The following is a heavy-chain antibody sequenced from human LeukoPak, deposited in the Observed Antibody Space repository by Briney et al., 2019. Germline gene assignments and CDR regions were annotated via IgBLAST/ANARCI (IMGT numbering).Heavy chain of an antibody. CDR2: IYSXDSET. CDR3: ARLQYTSGCLDY. V-gene: IGHV5-51*01. D-gene: IGHD6-19*01. J-gene: IGHJ4*02. CDR1: GYSFTXXX. Sequence: GESLKISCXGSGYSFTXXXXXXXXXMXXXXXXXXGVIYSXDSETRYXXXFXGXXTXXAXKSINTAYLQWSSLKASDTAMYYCARLQYTSGCLDYWGQGTLVTVSS.